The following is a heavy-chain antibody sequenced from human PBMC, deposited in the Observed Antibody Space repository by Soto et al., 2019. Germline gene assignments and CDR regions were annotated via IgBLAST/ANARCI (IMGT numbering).Heavy chain of an antibody. V-gene: IGHV4-30-4*01. J-gene: IGHJ6*02. Sequence: QVQLQESGPGLVKPSQTLSLTCTVSGGSISSGDYNWSWIRQPPGKGLEWIGDISYSGSTYYNPSLTSRITISLDTSKNQFSLKLSSVTAADTAVYYCARDLPTSAYCSGNPFYSYGLDVWGQGTTVTVSS. CDR3: ARDLPTSAYCSGNPFYSYGLDV. CDR1: GGSISSGDYN. D-gene: IGHD3-10*01. CDR2: ISYSGST.